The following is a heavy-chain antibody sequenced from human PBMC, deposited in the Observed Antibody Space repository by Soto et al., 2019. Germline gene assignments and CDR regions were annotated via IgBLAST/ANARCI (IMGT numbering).Heavy chain of an antibody. V-gene: IGHV1-46*01. J-gene: IGHJ5*02. CDR1: GYTFTSYY. CDR2: INPSGGST. CDR3: ARETAELAAAGNNWFDP. Sequence: ASVKVSCKASGYTFTSYYMHWVRQAPGQGLEWMGIINPSGGSTSYAQKFQGRVTMTRDTSTSTVYMELSSLRSEDTAFYYCARETAELAAAGNNWFDPWGQGTLVTVSS. D-gene: IGHD6-13*01.